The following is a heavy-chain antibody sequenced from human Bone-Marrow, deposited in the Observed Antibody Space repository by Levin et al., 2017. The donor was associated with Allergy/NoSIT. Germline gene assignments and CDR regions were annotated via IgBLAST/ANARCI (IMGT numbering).Heavy chain of an antibody. CDR3: ARSHLVGATPTGTNWFDP. D-gene: IGHD1-26*01. CDR2: INPSGGST. V-gene: IGHV1-46*01. Sequence: ASVKVSCKASGYTFTSYYMHWVRQAPGQGLEWMGIINPSGGSTSYAQKFQGRVTMTRDTSTSTVYMELSSLRSEDTAVYYCARSHLVGATPTGTNWFDPWGQGTLVTVSS. CDR1: GYTFTSYY. J-gene: IGHJ5*02.